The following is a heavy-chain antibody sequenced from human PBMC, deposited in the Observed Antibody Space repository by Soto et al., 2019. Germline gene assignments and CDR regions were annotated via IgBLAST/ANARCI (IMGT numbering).Heavy chain of an antibody. CDR3: ATRSPAFDY. CDR1: GFTFTSYA. V-gene: IGHV1-18*01. CDR2: ISAYNDNT. Sequence: ASVKVSCKASGFTFTSYAISWVRQAPGQGLEWMGWISAYNDNTNYAQKFQGRVTMTTDTSTSTAYMELRSLRSDDTAVYYCATRSPAFDYWGQGTLVTVSS. J-gene: IGHJ4*02.